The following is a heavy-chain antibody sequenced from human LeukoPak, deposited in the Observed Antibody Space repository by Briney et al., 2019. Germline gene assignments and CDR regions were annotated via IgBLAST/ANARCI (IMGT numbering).Heavy chain of an antibody. CDR1: GGSISSGGYY. V-gene: IGHV4-31*03. CDR3: ARVRYYYDSTNWFDP. D-gene: IGHD3-22*01. J-gene: IGHJ5*02. CDR2: IYYSGST. Sequence: PSQTLSLTCTVSGGSISSGGYYWSWIRQHPGKGLERIGYIYYSGSTYYNPSLKSRVTISVDTSKNQFSLKLSSVTAADTAVYYCARVRYYYDSTNWFDPWGQGTLVTVSS.